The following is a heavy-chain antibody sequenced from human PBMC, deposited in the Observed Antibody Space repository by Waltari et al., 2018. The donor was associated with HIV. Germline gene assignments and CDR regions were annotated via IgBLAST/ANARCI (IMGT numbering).Heavy chain of an antibody. Sequence: GSLRLSCTTSGFIFSNFWMSWVRQAPGKGLEWVANINQDGSATYSVGSVKGRFTVSRDNAKTSLYLQMNSLRAEDTAVYYCARGLNWNYGFFWGQGSLVTVSS. CDR2: INQDGSAT. CDR1: GFIFSNFW. J-gene: IGHJ4*02. V-gene: IGHV3-7*01. D-gene: IGHD1-7*01. CDR3: ARGLNWNYGFF.